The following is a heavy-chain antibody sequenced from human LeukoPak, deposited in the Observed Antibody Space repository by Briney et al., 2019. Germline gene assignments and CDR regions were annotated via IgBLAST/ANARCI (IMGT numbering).Heavy chain of an antibody. CDR2: ISGSGGST. CDR1: GFTFSSYA. V-gene: IGHV3-23*01. Sequence: GGSLRLSCAASGFTFSSYAMSWVRQAPGKGLEWVSAISGSGGSTYYADSVKGRFTISRDNSKNTLYLQMNSLRAEDTAVYYCAKALNGAVSGYWYYFDYRGQGTLVTVSS. CDR3: AKALNGAVSGYWYYFDY. D-gene: IGHD3-22*01. J-gene: IGHJ4*02.